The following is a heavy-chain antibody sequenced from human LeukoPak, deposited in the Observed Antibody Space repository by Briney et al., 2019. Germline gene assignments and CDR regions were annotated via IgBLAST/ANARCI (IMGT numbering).Heavy chain of an antibody. CDR1: GFACSSYN. CDR2: ISTTSTYI. V-gene: IGHV3-21*06. J-gene: IGHJ4*02. Sequence: GGSLRLSCAASGFACSSYNMKWLRQAPGKGLEWVSFISTTSTYIYYADSVKGRFTVSRDNSKNLLYLQMDSLRVEDTAVYYCARAGTCSSTSCDGGIEYWGQGTLVTVSS. D-gene: IGHD2-2*01. CDR3: ARAGTCSSTSCDGGIEY.